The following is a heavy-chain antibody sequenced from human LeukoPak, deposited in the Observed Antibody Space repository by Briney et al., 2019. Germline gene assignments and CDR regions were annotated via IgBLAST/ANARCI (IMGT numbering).Heavy chain of an antibody. CDR3: ARAGYCSSTSCYDYCYYGMDV. J-gene: IGHJ6*02. CDR1: GYTFTSYG. CDR2: ISAYNGNT. V-gene: IGHV1-18*01. D-gene: IGHD2-2*01. Sequence: ASVKVSCKASGYTFTSYGISWVRQAPGQGLEWMGWISAYNGNTNYAQKLQGRVTMTTDTSTSTAYMELRSLRSDDTAVYYCARAGYCSSTSCYDYCYYGMDVWGQGTTVTVSS.